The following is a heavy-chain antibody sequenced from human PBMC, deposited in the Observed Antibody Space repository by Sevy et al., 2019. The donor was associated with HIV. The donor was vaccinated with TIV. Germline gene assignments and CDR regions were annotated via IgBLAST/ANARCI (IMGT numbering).Heavy chain of an antibody. D-gene: IGHD4-17*01. CDR1: GFNFSIYG. V-gene: IGHV3-33*01. CDR3: ARGRDYGNFDY. Sequence: GGSLRLSCAASGFNFSIYGMHWVRQAPGKGLGWVALIWYDGSNKYYADSVKGRFTISRDNSKNTLYLQMNSLRAEDTAVYYCARGRDYGNFDYWGQGTLVIVSS. CDR2: IWYDGSNK. J-gene: IGHJ4*02.